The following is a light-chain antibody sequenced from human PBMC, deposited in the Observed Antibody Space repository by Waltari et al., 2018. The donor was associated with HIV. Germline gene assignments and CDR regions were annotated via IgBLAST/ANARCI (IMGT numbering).Light chain of an antibody. Sequence: EIVLPKSPATLSVSPGESVTLACRASQNVITNLAWYQQTPGQPPRLLIYCASSRATGIPARFSGGGSGTEFTLTINSLQSEDFTFYYCQQYNQWPRTFGQVTKV. V-gene: IGKV3-15*01. CDR3: QQYNQWPRT. CDR2: CAS. CDR1: QNVITN. J-gene: IGKJ1*01.